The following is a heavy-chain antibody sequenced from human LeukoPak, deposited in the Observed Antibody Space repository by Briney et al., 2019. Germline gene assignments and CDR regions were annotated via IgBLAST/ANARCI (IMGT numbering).Heavy chain of an antibody. Sequence: AGGSLRLSCAASGFTFSSYSMNWVRQAPGKGLEWVSSISSSSSYIYYADSVKGRFTISRDNAKNSLYLQMTTLRAEDTAVYDCAKGPSVVSGWYYWGQGTLVTVSS. V-gene: IGHV3-21*01. CDR2: ISSSSSYI. D-gene: IGHD6-19*01. CDR1: GFTFSSYS. CDR3: AKGPSVVSGWYY. J-gene: IGHJ4*02.